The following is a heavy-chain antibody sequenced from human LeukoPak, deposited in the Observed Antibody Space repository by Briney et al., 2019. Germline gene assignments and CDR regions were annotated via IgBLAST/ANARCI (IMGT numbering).Heavy chain of an antibody. V-gene: IGHV3-48*03. CDR2: ISSSGSTI. CDR3: ARDAGKNYDSSGYLD. CDR1: GFTFSSYE. D-gene: IGHD3-22*01. J-gene: IGHJ4*02. Sequence: GGSLRLSCAASGFTFSSYEMNWVRQAPGKGLEWVSYISSSGSTIYYADSVKGRFTISRDNAKNSLYLQMNSLRAEDTALYYCARDAGKNYDSSGYLDWGQGTLVTVSS.